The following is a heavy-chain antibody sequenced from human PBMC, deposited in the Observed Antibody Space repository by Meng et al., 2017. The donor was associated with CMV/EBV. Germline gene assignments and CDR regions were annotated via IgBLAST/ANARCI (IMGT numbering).Heavy chain of an antibody. V-gene: IGHV1-69*04. CDR1: GGTFSSNT. CDR2: TIPILGIA. D-gene: IGHD6-19*01. CDR3: AREGWEYYKQWLVGGNWFDP. J-gene: IGHJ5*02. Sequence: SVKVSCKASGGTFSSNTITWVRQAPGQGLEWMGRTIPILGIADYAQKFQGRLTITADKSTRTAFMELSSLRSDDTAVYYCAREGWEYYKQWLVGGNWFDPWGQGTLVTVSS.